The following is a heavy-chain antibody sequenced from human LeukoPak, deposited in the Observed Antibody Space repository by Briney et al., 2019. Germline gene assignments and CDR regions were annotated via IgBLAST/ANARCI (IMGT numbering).Heavy chain of an antibody. CDR3: ARDSSITIFGVAYSYMDV. CDR2: ISSNGVGT. D-gene: IGHD3-3*01. J-gene: IGHJ6*03. Sequence: PGGSLRLSCAASGFTFSSYAMHWVRQAPGKGLEYVSAISSNGVGTYYANSVKGRFTISRDNSKNTLYLQMGSRRAEDMAVYYCARDSSITIFGVAYSYMDVWGKGTTVTVSS. V-gene: IGHV3-64*01. CDR1: GFTFSSYA.